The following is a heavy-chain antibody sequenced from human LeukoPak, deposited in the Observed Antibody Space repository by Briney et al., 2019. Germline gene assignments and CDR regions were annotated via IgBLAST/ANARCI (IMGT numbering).Heavy chain of an antibody. CDR2: TYYRSKWYN. Sequence: KPSQTLSLTCAISGDSVSSNSAAWNWIRQSPSRGLEWLGRTYYRSKWYNDYAVSVKSRITINPDTSKNQFSLQLNSVTPEDTAVYYCARSLSRIVEPAAMGELCYYGMDVWGKGTTVTVSS. CDR3: ARSLSRIVEPAAMGELCYYGMDV. V-gene: IGHV6-1*01. CDR1: GDSVSSNSAA. J-gene: IGHJ6*04. D-gene: IGHD2-2*01.